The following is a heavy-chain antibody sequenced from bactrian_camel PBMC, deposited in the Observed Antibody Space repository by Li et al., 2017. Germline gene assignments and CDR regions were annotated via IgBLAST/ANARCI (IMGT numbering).Heavy chain of an antibody. D-gene: IGHD6*01. Sequence: HVQLVESGGGSVQPGGSLRLSCAASGFSFSNRYMSWVRQAPGKGLEWVSSIYTGLGRTDSADSVKGRFTISRDNARNTVYLQMNSLKSEDTALYYCAADPAKAHVCQWWVVAGSVTPTYWGQGTQVTVS. CDR2: IYTGLGRT. CDR1: GFSFSNRY. V-gene: IGHV3-2*01. CDR3: AADPAKAHVCQWWVVAGSVTPTY. J-gene: IGHJ4*01.